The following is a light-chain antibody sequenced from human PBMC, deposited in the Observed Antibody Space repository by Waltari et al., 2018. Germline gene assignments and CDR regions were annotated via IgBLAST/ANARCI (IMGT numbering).Light chain of an antibody. Sequence: QSVLTQPPSVSGTPGQRVTISCSGSTSNIGAGHDVHWYQHLPGTAPKLLIYGNILCPSVVPCRFSGSKSGTSASLSITGLQADDEAEYFCQSFDNMLSGGVVFGGGTKLAVL. CDR3: QSFDNMLSGGVV. J-gene: IGLJ2*01. CDR1: TSNIGAGHD. CDR2: GNI. V-gene: IGLV1-40*01.